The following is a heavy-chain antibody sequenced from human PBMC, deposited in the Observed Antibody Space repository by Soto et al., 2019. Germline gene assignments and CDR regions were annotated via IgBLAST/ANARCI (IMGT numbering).Heavy chain of an antibody. Sequence: ELQLVASGGGLVQPGGSLRLSCAASGFTVSNNYLRWVRQAPGKGLEWVSLIYSGGDTYYADSVKGRFTISRDNSKNTLYLQMHSLRAEATAVYYCARDGTYNWVGGQGILVTVSS. J-gene: IGHJ4*02. CDR1: GFTVSNNY. D-gene: IGHD1-1*01. CDR3: ARDGTYNWV. V-gene: IGHV3-66*01. CDR2: IYSGGDT.